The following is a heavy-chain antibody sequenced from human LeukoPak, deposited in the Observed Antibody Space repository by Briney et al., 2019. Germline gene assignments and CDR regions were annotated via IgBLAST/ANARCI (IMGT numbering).Heavy chain of an antibody. CDR1: GYTFTSCA. Sequence: ASVKVSCKASGYTFTSCAIHWVRQAPGQRLEWMGWINAGNGNTKYSQKFQGRVTITRDTSASTVYMELSSLRSEDTAVYYCARASYYYDSSGNWRYNYYGMDVWGQGTTVTVSS. D-gene: IGHD3-22*01. CDR3: ARASYYYDSSGNWRYNYYGMDV. J-gene: IGHJ6*02. V-gene: IGHV1-3*01. CDR2: INAGNGNT.